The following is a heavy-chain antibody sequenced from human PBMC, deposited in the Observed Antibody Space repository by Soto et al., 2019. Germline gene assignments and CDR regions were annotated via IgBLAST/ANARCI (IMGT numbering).Heavy chain of an antibody. J-gene: IGHJ4*02. CDR3: ARDGAGYCSGGSCPHFDY. CDR2: IYSGGST. D-gene: IGHD2-15*01. V-gene: IGHV3-66*01. Sequence: EVQLVESGGGLVQPRGSLRLSCAASGFTVSSNYMSWVRQAPGKGLEWVSVIYSGGSTYYADSVKGRFTISRDNSKNTLYLQMNSLRAEDTAVYYCARDGAGYCSGGSCPHFDYWGQGTLVTVSS. CDR1: GFTVSSNY.